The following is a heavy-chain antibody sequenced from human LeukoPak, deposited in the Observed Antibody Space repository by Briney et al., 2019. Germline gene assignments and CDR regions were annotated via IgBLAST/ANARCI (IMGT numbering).Heavy chain of an antibody. Sequence: GRSLRLSCAASRFTFSSYGMHWVRQAPGKGLEWVALISYDGSNKYYADSVKGRFTISRDNSKNTLYLQMNSLRAEDTAVYYCAKPPGRFGELSAFDIWGQGTMVTVSS. V-gene: IGHV3-30*18. D-gene: IGHD3-10*01. J-gene: IGHJ3*02. CDR3: AKPPGRFGELSAFDI. CDR1: RFTFSSYG. CDR2: ISYDGSNK.